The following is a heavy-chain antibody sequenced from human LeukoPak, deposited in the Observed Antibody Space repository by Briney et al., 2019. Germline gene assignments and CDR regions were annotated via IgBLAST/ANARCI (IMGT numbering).Heavy chain of an antibody. CDR1: GGSISSSSYY. D-gene: IGHD3-9*01. J-gene: IGHJ4*02. CDR3: AKGDILTGLTG. CDR2: IYYSGST. Sequence: SETLSLTCTVSGGSISSSSYYWGWIRQPPGKGLEWIGSIYYSGSTYYNPSLKSRVTISVDTSKNQFSLKLSSVTAADTAVYYCAKGDILTGLTGWGRGTLVTVSS. V-gene: IGHV4-39*07.